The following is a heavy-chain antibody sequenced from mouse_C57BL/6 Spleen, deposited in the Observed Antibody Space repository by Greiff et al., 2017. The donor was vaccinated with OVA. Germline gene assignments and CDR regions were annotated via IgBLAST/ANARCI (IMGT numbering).Heavy chain of an antibody. D-gene: IGHD4-1*01. J-gene: IGHJ1*03. V-gene: IGHV2-6-1*01. CDR1: GFSLTSYG. CDR3: ARQRGNWWYFDV. Sequence: QVQLQQSGPGLVAPSQSLSITCTVSGFSLTSYGVHWVRQPPGKGLEWRVVIWRDGSTTYNSALKSRLSISKDNSKSQVFLKMNSLQTDDTAMYYCARQRGNWWYFDVWGTGTTVTVSS. CDR2: IWRDGST.